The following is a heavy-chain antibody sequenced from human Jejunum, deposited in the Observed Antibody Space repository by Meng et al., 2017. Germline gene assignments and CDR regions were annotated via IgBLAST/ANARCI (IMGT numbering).Heavy chain of an antibody. CDR1: GDSVSNNNVA. V-gene: IGHV6-1*01. J-gene: IGHJ4*02. CDR2: TYYRSKWYS. D-gene: IGHD5-18*01. Sequence: QVQLQQSGPGLVRPSQTLSLTCAISGDSVSNNNVAWNWIRQSPSRGLEWLGRTYYRSKWYSDCAESVKSRVTINADTSRNQFSLQLNSVTPEDTAVYYCARDVGDWVGYSFAYWGQGTLVTVSS. CDR3: ARDVGDWVGYSFAY.